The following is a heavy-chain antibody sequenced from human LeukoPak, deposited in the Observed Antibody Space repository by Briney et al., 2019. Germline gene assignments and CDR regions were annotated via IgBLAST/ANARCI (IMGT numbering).Heavy chain of an antibody. Sequence: GRSLRLSCAASGFTFSSYGMHWARQAPGKGLEWVAFIRYDGSNKYYADSVKGRFTISRDNSKNTLYLQMNSLRAEDTAVYYCAKAALGYCSSTSCPSDYWGQGTLVTVSS. CDR1: GFTFSSYG. V-gene: IGHV3-30*02. J-gene: IGHJ4*02. D-gene: IGHD2-2*01. CDR3: AKAALGYCSSTSCPSDY. CDR2: IRYDGSNK.